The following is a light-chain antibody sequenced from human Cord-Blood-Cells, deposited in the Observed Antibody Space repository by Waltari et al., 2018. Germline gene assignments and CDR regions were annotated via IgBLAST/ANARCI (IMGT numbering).Light chain of an antibody. V-gene: IGLV2-14*01. CDR3: SSYTSSRTLYV. Sequence: QSALTQPASVSGSPGQSITISCTGTSSDVGGYNYVSWYQQHPGKAPKLMIYEVSNRHSGVSNRCSGSKAGKTASLTISGLQAEDEADDYCSSYTSSRTLYVVGTGTKVTVL. CDR2: EVS. CDR1: SSDVGGYNY. J-gene: IGLJ1*01.